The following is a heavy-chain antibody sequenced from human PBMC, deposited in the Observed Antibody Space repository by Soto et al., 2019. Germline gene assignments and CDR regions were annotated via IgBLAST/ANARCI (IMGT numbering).Heavy chain of an antibody. CDR1: GFTFSSYG. J-gene: IGHJ4*02. D-gene: IGHD3-22*01. V-gene: IGHV3-33*01. CDR3: ARVGANYYDSSGYYFDY. Sequence: VGSLRLSCAASGFTFSSYGMHWVRQAPGKGLEWVAVIWYDGSNKYYADSVKGRFTISRDNSKNTLYLQMNSLRAEDTAVYYCARVGANYYDSSGYYFDYWGQGTLVTVSS. CDR2: IWYDGSNK.